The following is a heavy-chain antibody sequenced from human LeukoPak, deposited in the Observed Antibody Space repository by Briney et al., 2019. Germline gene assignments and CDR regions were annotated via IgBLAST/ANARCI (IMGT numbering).Heavy chain of an antibody. V-gene: IGHV3-30*18. Sequence: GGSLRLSCAASGFTFSSYGMHWVRQAPGKGLEWVAVISYDGSNKYYADSVKCRFTISRDNSKNTLYLQMNGLRAEDTAVYYCAKVRGGYGIDYWGQGTLVTVSS. J-gene: IGHJ4*02. CDR3: AKVRGGYGIDY. D-gene: IGHD6-25*01. CDR2: ISYDGSNK. CDR1: GFTFSSYG.